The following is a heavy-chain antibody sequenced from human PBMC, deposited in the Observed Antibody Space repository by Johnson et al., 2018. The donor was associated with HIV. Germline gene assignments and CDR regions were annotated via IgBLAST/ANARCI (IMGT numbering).Heavy chain of an antibody. D-gene: IGHD5-24*01. J-gene: IGHJ3*01. CDR1: GFTFDDYG. Sequence: VQLVESGGGMVRPGGSLRLSCVASGFTFDDYGMSWVRQAPGKGLEWVSGINWNGGSTGYADSVKGRFTISRDNAKNSLYLQMDRLRAEDTAGYHCARACRDGYTCDVYDCWGRGTLVTVSS. CDR3: ARACRDGYTCDVYDC. CDR2: INWNGGST. V-gene: IGHV3-20*01.